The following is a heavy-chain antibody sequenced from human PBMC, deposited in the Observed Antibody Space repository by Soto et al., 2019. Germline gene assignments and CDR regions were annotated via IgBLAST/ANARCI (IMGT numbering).Heavy chain of an antibody. V-gene: IGHV4-59*01. CDR3: ARDRPAEGYGMDV. J-gene: IGHJ6*02. Sequence: QVQLQESGPGLVKPSETLSLTCTVSGGSISSYYWSWIRQPPGKGLEWIGYIYYSGSTNYNPSLKSRVTISVDTSKNQFSLKLSSVTAADTAVYYCARDRPAEGYGMDVWGQGTTVTVSS. CDR1: GGSISSYY. CDR2: IYYSGST.